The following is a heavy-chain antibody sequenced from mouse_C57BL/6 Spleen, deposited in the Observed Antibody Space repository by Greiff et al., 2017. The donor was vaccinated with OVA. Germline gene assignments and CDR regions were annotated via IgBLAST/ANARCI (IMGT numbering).Heavy chain of an antibody. CDR1: GYSITSGYD. CDR2: ISYSGST. V-gene: IGHV3-1*01. D-gene: IGHD2-10*01. Sequence: EVQLKESGPGMVKPSQSLSLTCTVTGYSITSGYDWHWIRHFPGNKLEWMGYISYSGSTNYNPSLKSRISITHDTSKNHFFLKLNSVTTEDTATYYCARGAFYGNYDYWGQGTTLTVSS. J-gene: IGHJ2*01. CDR3: ARGAFYGNYDY.